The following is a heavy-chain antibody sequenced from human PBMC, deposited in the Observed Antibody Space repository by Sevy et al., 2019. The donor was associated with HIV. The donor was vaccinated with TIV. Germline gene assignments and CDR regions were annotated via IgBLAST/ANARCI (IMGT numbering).Heavy chain of an antibody. Sequence: ASVKVSCKVSGYTLTELSMHWVRQAPGKGLEWMGSFDTEDGETLYAQTFQGRVTMTEDTSTDTAYMELSSLRSEDTAVYYCATNTDYGDSDYWGQGTLVTVSS. CDR1: GYTLTELS. D-gene: IGHD4-17*01. CDR3: ATNTDYGDSDY. J-gene: IGHJ4*02. V-gene: IGHV1-24*01. CDR2: FDTEDGET.